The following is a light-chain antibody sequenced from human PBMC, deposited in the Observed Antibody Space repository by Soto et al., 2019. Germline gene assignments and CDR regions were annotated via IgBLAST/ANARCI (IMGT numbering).Light chain of an antibody. CDR2: DAS. Sequence: DIQMTQSPSTLSASVGDRVTITCRASQSISSWLAWYQQKPGKAPKLLIYDASSLESGVPSRFSGSGSGTEFTLTISRLQLDDFATYYCQQYNSYSRTFGQGTKVDIK. CDR1: QSISSW. V-gene: IGKV1-5*01. CDR3: QQYNSYSRT. J-gene: IGKJ1*01.